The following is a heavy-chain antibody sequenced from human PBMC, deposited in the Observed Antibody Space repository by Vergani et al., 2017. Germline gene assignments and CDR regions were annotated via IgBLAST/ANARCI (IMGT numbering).Heavy chain of an antibody. D-gene: IGHD6-13*01. CDR3: ARCGLGPEGSSWSYYYYYYYMDV. J-gene: IGHJ6*03. CDR2: ISSSGSTI. CDR1: GFTFSDYY. Sequence: VQLLESGGGLVKPGGSLRLSCAASGFTFSDYYMSWIRQAPGKGLEWVSYISSSGSTIYYADSVKGRFTISRDNAKNSLYLQMNSLRAEDTAVYYCARCGLGPEGSSWSYYYYYYYMDVWGKGTTVTVSS. V-gene: IGHV3-11*01.